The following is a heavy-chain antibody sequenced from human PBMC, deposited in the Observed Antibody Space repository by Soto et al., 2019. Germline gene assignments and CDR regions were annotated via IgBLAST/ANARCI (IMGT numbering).Heavy chain of an antibody. CDR1: GGSISGHY. D-gene: IGHD6-13*01. Sequence: QVQLKQWGAGLLKPSETLSLTCAVYGGSISGHYWNWIRQPPGKGLEWIGEINHSGRTNYNPSLKSRVTISVDTSKNQFSLNLGSVTAADTAVYYCARGNIAAALVYWGQGTLVTVSS. V-gene: IGHV4-34*01. J-gene: IGHJ4*02. CDR3: ARGNIAAALVY. CDR2: INHSGRT.